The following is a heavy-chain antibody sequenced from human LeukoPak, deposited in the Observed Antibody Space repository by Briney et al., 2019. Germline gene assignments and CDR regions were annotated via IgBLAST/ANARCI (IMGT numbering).Heavy chain of an antibody. V-gene: IGHV4-30-4*01. CDR1: GGSISSGDYY. CDR2: IYYSGNT. Sequence: SETLSLTCTVSGGSISSGDYYWSWIRQPPGKGLEWIGYIYYSGNTYYNPSLKSRLTISVDTSKNQFSLKLSSVTAADTAVYYCARGKGDYWGQGTLVTVSS. J-gene: IGHJ4*02. CDR3: ARGKGDY.